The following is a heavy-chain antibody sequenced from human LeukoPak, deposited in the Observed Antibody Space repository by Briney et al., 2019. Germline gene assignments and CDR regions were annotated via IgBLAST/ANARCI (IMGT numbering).Heavy chain of an antibody. J-gene: IGHJ5*02. CDR2: IYTSGST. D-gene: IGHD3-16*02. CDR1: GGSISSGSYY. Sequence: PSQTLSLTCTVSGGSISSGSYYWSWIRQPAGKGLEWIGRIYTSGSTNYNPSLKSRVTISVDTSKNQFSLKLSSVTAADTAVYYCVRLSHWFDPWGQGTLVTVSS. CDR3: VRLSHWFDP. V-gene: IGHV4-61*02.